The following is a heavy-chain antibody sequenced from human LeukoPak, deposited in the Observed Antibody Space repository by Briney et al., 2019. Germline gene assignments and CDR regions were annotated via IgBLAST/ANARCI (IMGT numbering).Heavy chain of an antibody. J-gene: IGHJ3*02. V-gene: IGHV1-24*01. Sequence: GASVKVSCKVSGYTLTELSMHWVRQAPGKGLEWMGGFDPEDGETIYAQKFQGRVTMTEDTSTDTAYMELSSLRSEDTAVYYCATDLISGWYLRLASNAFDIWGQGTMVTVSS. D-gene: IGHD6-19*01. CDR1: GYTLTELS. CDR2: FDPEDGET. CDR3: ATDLISGWYLRLASNAFDI.